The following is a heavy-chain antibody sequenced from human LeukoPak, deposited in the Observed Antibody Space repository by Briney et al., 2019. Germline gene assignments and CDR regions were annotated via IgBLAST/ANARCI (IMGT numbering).Heavy chain of an antibody. J-gene: IGHJ5*02. CDR1: GGSFSGYY. V-gene: IGHV4-34*01. CDR2: INHSGST. Sequence: SETLSLTCAVYGGSFSGYYWSWIRQPPGKGLEWIGEINHSGSTNYNPSLKSRVTISVDTSKNQFSLKLSSVTAADTAVYYCARVTVDCSSTSCYFLGGRYNWFDPWDQGTLVTVSS. D-gene: IGHD2-2*01. CDR3: ARVTVDCSSTSCYFLGGRYNWFDP.